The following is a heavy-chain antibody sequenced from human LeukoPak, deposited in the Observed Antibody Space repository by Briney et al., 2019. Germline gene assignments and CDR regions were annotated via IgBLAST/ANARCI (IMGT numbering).Heavy chain of an antibody. CDR3: AKSWNYYDSSGDDALDI. Sequence: GGSLRLSCAASGFTFSNYGMSWVRQAPGKGLEWVSGISGSGISTYYADSVKGRFTISRDNSKNTLYLQMNSLRVEDTAVYYCAKSWNYYDSSGDDALDIWGQGTMVTVSS. D-gene: IGHD3-22*01. CDR2: ISGSGIST. J-gene: IGHJ3*02. V-gene: IGHV3-23*01. CDR1: GFTFSNYG.